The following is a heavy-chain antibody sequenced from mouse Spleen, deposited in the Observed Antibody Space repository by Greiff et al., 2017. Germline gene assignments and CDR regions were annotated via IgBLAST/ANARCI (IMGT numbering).Heavy chain of an antibody. CDR2: INYDGSST. Sequence: EVQRVESEGGLVQPGSSMKLSCTASGFTFSDYYMAWVRQVPEKGLEWVANINYDGSSTYYLDSLKSRFIISRDNAKNILYLQMSSLKSEDTATYYCARDMDYGSSSNWYFDVWGTGTTVTVSS. CDR3: ARDMDYGSSSNWYFDV. V-gene: IGHV5-16*01. D-gene: IGHD1-1*01. CDR1: GFTFSDYY. J-gene: IGHJ1*03.